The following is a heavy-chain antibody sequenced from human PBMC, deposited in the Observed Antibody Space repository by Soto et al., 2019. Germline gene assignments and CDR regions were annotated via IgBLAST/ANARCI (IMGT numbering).Heavy chain of an antibody. J-gene: IGHJ4*02. CDR1: AGSLTNYY. CDR3: ARGGTGSGLYFLYYFDL. Sequence: SETLSLTCSVSAGSLTNYYWTWIRQSPGKGLEWIGEIYHTGSTKYNPSLESRVAISLDMSKNQFSLTLTSATPADSAVYYCARGGTGSGLYFLYYFDLWGQVTLVTVSS. V-gene: IGHV4-59*01. CDR2: IYHTGST. D-gene: IGHD3-22*01.